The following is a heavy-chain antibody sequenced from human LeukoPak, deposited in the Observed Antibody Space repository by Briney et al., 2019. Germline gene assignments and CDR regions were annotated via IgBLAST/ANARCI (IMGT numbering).Heavy chain of an antibody. Sequence: SETLSLTCTVSGGSISSYYWSWIRQPPGKGLEWIGYIYYSGSTNYNPSLKSRVTISVDTSKNQFSLKLSSVTAADTAVYYCARGPDYGGFDYWGQGTLVTVSP. CDR3: ARGPDYGGFDY. V-gene: IGHV4-59*01. D-gene: IGHD4-17*01. J-gene: IGHJ4*02. CDR1: GGSISSYY. CDR2: IYYSGST.